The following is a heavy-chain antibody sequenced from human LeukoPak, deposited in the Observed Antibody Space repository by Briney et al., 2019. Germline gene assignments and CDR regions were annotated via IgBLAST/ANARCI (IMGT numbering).Heavy chain of an antibody. D-gene: IGHD3-10*01. CDR1: GGSISSYY. Sequence: SETLSLTCTVSGGSISSYYWSWIRQPPGKGLEWIGWIYYSGNTNYDPSLKSRVTISVDTSKNQFSLKLSSVTTADTAVYYCAREGYYGSGTYYPWGQGTLVTVSS. CDR3: AREGYYGSGTYYP. J-gene: IGHJ5*02. CDR2: IYYSGNT. V-gene: IGHV4-59*01.